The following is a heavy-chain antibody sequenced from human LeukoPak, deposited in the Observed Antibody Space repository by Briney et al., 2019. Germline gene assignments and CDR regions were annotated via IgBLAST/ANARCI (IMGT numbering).Heavy chain of an antibody. D-gene: IGHD6-6*01. J-gene: IGHJ6*03. CDR2: IYYSGST. V-gene: IGHV4-61*01. CDR3: ARILGQFGIAARSLSGYYYYMDV. CDR1: GGSISSGSYY. Sequence: SQTLSLTCTVSGGSISSGSYYWSWIRQPPGKGLEWIGYIYYSGSTNYNPSLKSRVTISVDTSKNQFSLKLSSVTAADTAVYYCARILGQFGIAARSLSGYYYYMDVWGKGTTVTVSS.